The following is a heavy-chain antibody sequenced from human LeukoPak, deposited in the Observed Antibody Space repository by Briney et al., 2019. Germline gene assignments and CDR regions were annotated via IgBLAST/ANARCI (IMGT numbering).Heavy chain of an antibody. Sequence: SETLSLTCAVYGGSFSGYYWTWIRQPPGKGLEWIGEINDSGSINYNPTLKGRVTISVDTSKNQFSLKLTSVAAADTAVYYCARGRRWWGQGTLVTVSS. CDR3: ARGRRW. D-gene: IGHD5-24*01. V-gene: IGHV4-34*01. J-gene: IGHJ4*02. CDR1: GGSFSGYY. CDR2: INDSGSI.